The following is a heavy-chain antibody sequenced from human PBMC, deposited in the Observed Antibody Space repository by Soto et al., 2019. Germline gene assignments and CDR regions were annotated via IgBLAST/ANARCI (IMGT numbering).Heavy chain of an antibody. CDR1: GLSVTANY. CDR2: IYRGGGT. V-gene: IGHV3-53*01. D-gene: IGHD5-18*01. CDR3: ARRDDSETFDI. J-gene: IGHJ3*02. Sequence: EVQLVESGGGLIQPGGSLRLICAASGLSVTANYMTWVRQAPGKGLEWLSIIYRGGGTYYADSLKGRAIISRDGSRNMVFLQMNSLTAEDAGVYYCARRDDSETFDIWGRGPVVNVSS.